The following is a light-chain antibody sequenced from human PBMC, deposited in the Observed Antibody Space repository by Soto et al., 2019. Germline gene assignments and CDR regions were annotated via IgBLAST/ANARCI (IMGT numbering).Light chain of an antibody. Sequence: DIQMTQSPSALAGSGGGRVTISCRASQTISSWLAWYQQKPGKAPKLLIYKASSLESGVPSRFSGSGSGTKFTLTISSLQPDDFATYYCQQYDNYPLTFGGGTKVDIK. CDR2: KAS. V-gene: IGKV1-5*03. J-gene: IGKJ4*01. CDR1: QTISSW. CDR3: QQYDNYPLT.